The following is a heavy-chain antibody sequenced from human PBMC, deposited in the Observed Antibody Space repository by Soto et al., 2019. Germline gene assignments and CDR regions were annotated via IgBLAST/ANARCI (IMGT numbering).Heavy chain of an antibody. CDR1: GFTFSSYG. CDR2: SSATGAGT. J-gene: IGHJ4*02. Sequence: EVQLLDSGGGLVQPGGSLRLSCAASGFTFSSYGMTWVRQAPGKGLEWVSFSSATGAGTYYADSVKGRFTISRDNSKNALYLQMTSLRAYDTAVYYCAKDRRAGGNYGFYSDFWGQGALVIVSS. CDR3: AKDRRAGGNYGFYSDF. V-gene: IGHV3-23*01. D-gene: IGHD1-7*01.